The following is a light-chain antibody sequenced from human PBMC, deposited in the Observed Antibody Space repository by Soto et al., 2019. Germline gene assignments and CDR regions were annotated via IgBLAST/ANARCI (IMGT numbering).Light chain of an antibody. CDR3: SSYSNSSPWI. Sequence: QSVLTQPASVSGSPGQSITISCTGTSSDVGGYDFVSWYQQYPGKAPKLMIYEVSNRPSGFSNRFSGSKSGNTASLTISGLRPEDEADYYCSSYSNSSPWIFGGGTKVTVL. CDR1: SSDVGGYDF. J-gene: IGLJ2*01. V-gene: IGLV2-14*01. CDR2: EVS.